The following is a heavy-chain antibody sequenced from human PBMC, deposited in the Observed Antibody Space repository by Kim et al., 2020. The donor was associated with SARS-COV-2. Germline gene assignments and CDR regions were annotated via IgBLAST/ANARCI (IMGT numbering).Heavy chain of an antibody. J-gene: IGHJ4*02. CDR2: INHSGST. CDR1: GGSFSGYY. D-gene: IGHD6-19*01. CDR3: ARGDPVAGTDY. Sequence: SETLSLTCAVYGGSFSGYYWSWIRQPPGKGLEWIGEINHSGSTNYNPSLKSRVTISVDTSKNQFSLKLSSVTAADTAVYYCARGDPVAGTDYWGQGTLVTVSS. V-gene: IGHV4-34*01.